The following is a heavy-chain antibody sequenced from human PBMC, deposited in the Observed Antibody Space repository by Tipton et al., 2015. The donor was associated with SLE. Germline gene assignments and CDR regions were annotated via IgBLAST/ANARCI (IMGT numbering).Heavy chain of an antibody. D-gene: IGHD3-3*01. J-gene: IGHJ4*02. V-gene: IGHV3-33*06. CDR1: GFTFSSYG. Sequence: SLRLSCAASGFTFSSYGMHWVRQAPGKGLEWVAVIWYDGSNKYYADSVKGRFTISRDNSKNTLYLQMNSLRAEDTAVYYCAKDTDFWSGIDYWGQGTLVTVSS. CDR2: IWYDGSNK. CDR3: AKDTDFWSGIDY.